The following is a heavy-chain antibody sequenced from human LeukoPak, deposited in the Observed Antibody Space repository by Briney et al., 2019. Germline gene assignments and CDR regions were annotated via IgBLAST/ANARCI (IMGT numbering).Heavy chain of an antibody. Sequence: ASVKVSCKASGYRFTSYGISWVRQAPGQGLEWMGWISGYNGNTNYAQKLQGRVTMTTDTSTSTAYMELRSLRSDDTAVYYCARGYCSTTRCYMADYWGQGTLVTVSS. CDR1: GYRFTSYG. CDR2: ISGYNGNT. CDR3: ARGYCSTTRCYMADY. D-gene: IGHD2-2*01. J-gene: IGHJ4*02. V-gene: IGHV1-18*01.